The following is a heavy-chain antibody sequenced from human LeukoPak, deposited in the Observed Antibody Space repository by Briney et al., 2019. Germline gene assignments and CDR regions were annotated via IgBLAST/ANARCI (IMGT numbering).Heavy chain of an antibody. CDR2: INPNSGGT. CDR3: ARGLRITIFGVVIISAFDI. D-gene: IGHD3-3*01. Sequence: GASVKVSCKASGYTFTGYYMHWVRQAPGQGLEWMGWINPNSGGTNYAQKFQGRVTMTRDTSISTAYMELSRLRSDDTAVYYCARGLRITIFGVVIISAFDIWGQGTMVTVSS. CDR1: GYTFTGYY. V-gene: IGHV1-2*02. J-gene: IGHJ3*02.